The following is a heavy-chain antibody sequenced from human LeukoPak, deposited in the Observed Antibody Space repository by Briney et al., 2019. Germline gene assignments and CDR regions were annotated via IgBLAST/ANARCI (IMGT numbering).Heavy chain of an antibody. CDR1: GFTLSSYW. CDR3: VRGTGQQMVGYYYYYYMDV. CDR2: IKQDGSEK. J-gene: IGHJ6*03. D-gene: IGHD6-13*01. V-gene: IGHV3-7*01. Sequence: GGSLRLSCAASGFTLSSYWMTWVRQAPGRGLEWVANIKQDGSEKYYVDSVKGRFTISRDNAKNSLYLQMNTLRAEDTAVYYCVRGTGQQMVGYYYYYYMDVWGKGTTVTFSS.